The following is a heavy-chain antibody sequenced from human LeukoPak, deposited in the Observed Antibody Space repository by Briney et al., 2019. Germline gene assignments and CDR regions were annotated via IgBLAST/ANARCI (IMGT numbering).Heavy chain of an antibody. J-gene: IGHJ4*02. CDR3: AREGSIVARTDY. CDR2: VSYDGNRE. V-gene: IGHV3-30-3*01. CDR1: GFTFDNYA. Sequence: PGGSLRLSCAASGFTFDNYAMHWVRQAPGKRLEWVAVVSYDGNREYYPDSVKGRFTISRDNSKNALYLQMSGLKTEDTAVYYCAREGSIVARTDYWGQGALVIVSS. D-gene: IGHD2-15*01.